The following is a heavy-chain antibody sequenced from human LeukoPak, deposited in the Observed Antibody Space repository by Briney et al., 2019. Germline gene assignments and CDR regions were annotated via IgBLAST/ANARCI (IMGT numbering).Heavy chain of an antibody. Sequence: GGSLRLSCAASGFTFSNYGMHWVRQAPGKGLEWVPYISSSSSTIYYADSVKGRFTISRDNAKNSLYLQMNSLRAEDTAVYYCARVRLRGNWFDPWGQGTLVTVSS. J-gene: IGHJ5*02. V-gene: IGHV3-48*04. D-gene: IGHD5/OR15-5a*01. CDR2: ISSSSSTI. CDR3: ARVRLRGNWFDP. CDR1: GFTFSNYG.